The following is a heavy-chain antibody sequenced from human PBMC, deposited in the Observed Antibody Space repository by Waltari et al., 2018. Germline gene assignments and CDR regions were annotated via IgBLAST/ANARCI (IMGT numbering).Heavy chain of an antibody. CDR3: ARDRRPHCSSTSCTRALDWYFDL. CDR1: GGSISSYY. Sequence: QVQLQESGPGLVKPSETLSLTCTVSGGSISSYYWSWIRQPPGKGLEWIGYIYYSGSTNYNPALKIRVTISVDTSKNQFSLKLSSVTAADTAVYYCARDRRPHCSSTSCTRALDWYFDLWGRGTLVTVSS. V-gene: IGHV4-59*01. J-gene: IGHJ2*01. CDR2: IYYSGST. D-gene: IGHD2-2*01.